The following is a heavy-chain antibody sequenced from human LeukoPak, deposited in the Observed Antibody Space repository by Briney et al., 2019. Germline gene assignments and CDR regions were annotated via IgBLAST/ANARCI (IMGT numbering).Heavy chain of an antibody. CDR2: IVPMFETA. J-gene: IGHJ5*02. D-gene: IGHD3-9*01. Sequence: RASVKVSCKASGGIFSNYGLSWVRQAPGQGLEYLGGIVPMFETANYAQDFQGRVTITADESTSTAYMELSSLRSEDTAVYYCARVEVDILTGHYEWFDPWGQGTLVTVSS. CDR1: GGIFSNYG. CDR3: ARVEVDILTGHYEWFDP. V-gene: IGHV1-69*13.